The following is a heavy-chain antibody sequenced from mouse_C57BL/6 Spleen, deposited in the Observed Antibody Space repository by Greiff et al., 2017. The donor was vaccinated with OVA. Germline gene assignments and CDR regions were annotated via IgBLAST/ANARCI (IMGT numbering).Heavy chain of an antibody. J-gene: IGHJ1*03. CDR2: ISYDGSN. V-gene: IGHV3-6*01. CDR3: ARVTYYSNYDWYFDV. CDR1: GYSITSGYY. Sequence: EVQLVESGPGLVKPSQSLSLTCSVTGYSITSGYYWNWIRQFPGNKLEWMGYISYDGSNNYNPSLKNRISITRDTSKNQFFLKLNSVTTEDTATYYCARVTYYSNYDWYFDVWGTGTTVTVSS. D-gene: IGHD2-5*01.